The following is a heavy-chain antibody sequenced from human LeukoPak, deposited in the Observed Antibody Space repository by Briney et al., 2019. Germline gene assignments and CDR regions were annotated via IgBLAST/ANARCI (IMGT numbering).Heavy chain of an antibody. Sequence: GGSLRLSCAASGFTFSSYAMSWVRQAPGKGLEWVSAISGSGGSTYYADSVKGRFTISRDNAKNSLYLQMNSLRAEDTAVYYCARDSSGWYYFDYWGQGTLVTVSS. CDR2: ISGSGGST. CDR1: GFTFSSYA. D-gene: IGHD6-19*01. J-gene: IGHJ4*02. CDR3: ARDSSGWYYFDY. V-gene: IGHV3-23*01.